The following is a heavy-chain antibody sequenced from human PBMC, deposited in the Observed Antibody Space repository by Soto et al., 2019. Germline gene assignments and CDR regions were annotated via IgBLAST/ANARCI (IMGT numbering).Heavy chain of an antibody. CDR2: IIPIFGTA. CDR3: AVLGSEWLLYDRAVDY. V-gene: IGHV1-69*12. D-gene: IGHD3-3*01. Sequence: QVQLVQSGAEVKKPGSSVKVSCKASGGTFSSYAIRWVRQAPGQGLEWMGGIIPIFGTANYAQEFQGRVTITADESTSTAYMELSSLRSEDTAVYYCAVLGSEWLLYDRAVDYWGQGTLVTVSS. J-gene: IGHJ4*02. CDR1: GGTFSSYA.